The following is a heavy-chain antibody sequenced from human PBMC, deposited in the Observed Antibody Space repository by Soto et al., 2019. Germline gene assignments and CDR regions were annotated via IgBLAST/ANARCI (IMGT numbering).Heavy chain of an antibody. J-gene: IGHJ4*02. CDR2: ISAYNGNT. CDR3: AREENDDDILTGYYRFEYYFDY. V-gene: IGHV1-18*01. CDR1: GYTFTSYG. D-gene: IGHD3-9*01. Sequence: ASVKVSCKASGYTFTSYGISWVRQAPGQGLEWMGWISAYNGNTNYAQKLQGRVTMTTDTSTSTAYMELRSLRSDDTAVYYCAREENDDDILTGYYRFEYYFDYWGQGTLVTVSS.